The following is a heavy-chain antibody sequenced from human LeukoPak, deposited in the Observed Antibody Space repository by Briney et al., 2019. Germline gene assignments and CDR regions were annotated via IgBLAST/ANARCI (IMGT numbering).Heavy chain of an antibody. D-gene: IGHD2-15*01. J-gene: IGHJ4*02. Sequence: SVKVSCKASGGTFSSYAISWVRQAPGQGLEWMGGIIPIFGTANYAQKFQGRVTFTTDESTSTAYMELSSLRSEDTAVYYCARERSAAGGFDYWGQGTLVTVSS. V-gene: IGHV1-69*05. CDR3: ARERSAAGGFDY. CDR1: GGTFSSYA. CDR2: IIPIFGTA.